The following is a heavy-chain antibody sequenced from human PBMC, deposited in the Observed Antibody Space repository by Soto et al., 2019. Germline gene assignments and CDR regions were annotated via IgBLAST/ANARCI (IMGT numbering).Heavy chain of an antibody. J-gene: IGHJ6*03. CDR1: GGTFSSYT. D-gene: IGHD1-7*01. CDR2: IIPILGIA. CDR3: ARSRTGTTYYCYYMDV. Sequence: QVQLVQSGAEVKKPGSSVKVSCKASGGTFSSYTISWVRQAPGQGLEWMGRIIPILGIANYAQKFQGRVTITADKSTSTAYMELSSLRSEDTAVYYCARSRTGTTYYCYYMDVWCKGTTVTVAS. V-gene: IGHV1-69*02.